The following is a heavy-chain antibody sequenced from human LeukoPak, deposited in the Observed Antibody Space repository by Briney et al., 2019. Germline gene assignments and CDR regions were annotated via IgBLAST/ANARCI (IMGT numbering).Heavy chain of an antibody. V-gene: IGHV4-59*12. D-gene: IGHD5-12*01. CDR3: VRLVGGDIDY. CDR1: GGSISSYY. CDR2: IYYSGST. J-gene: IGHJ4*02. Sequence: SETLSLTCTVSGGSISSYYWSWIRQPPGKGLEWIGYIYYSGSTNYNPSLKSRVTISVDASKNQFSLQLNSVTPEDTAVYYCVRLVGGDIDYWGQGTLVTVSS.